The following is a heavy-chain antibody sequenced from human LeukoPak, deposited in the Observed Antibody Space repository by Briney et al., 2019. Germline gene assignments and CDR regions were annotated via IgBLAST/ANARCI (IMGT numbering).Heavy chain of an antibody. CDR3: ARDVAAAGSPLDAFDI. V-gene: IGHV3-23*01. CDR1: GFTFNKYA. CDR2: ISVSGGTI. D-gene: IGHD6-13*01. J-gene: IGHJ3*02. Sequence: GGSLTLSCAASGFTFNKYAMNWVRQAPGKGLEWVSAISVSGGTINYADSVKGRFTISRDNSKNTLYLQMNSLRAEDTAVYYCARDVAAAGSPLDAFDIWGQGTMVTVSS.